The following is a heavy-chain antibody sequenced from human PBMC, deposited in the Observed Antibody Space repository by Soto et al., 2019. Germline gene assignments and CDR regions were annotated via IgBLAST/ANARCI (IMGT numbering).Heavy chain of an antibody. J-gene: IGHJ6*02. D-gene: IGHD3-10*01. CDR1: GFTFSSYS. Sequence: EVQLVESGGGLVKPGGSLRLSCAASGFTFSSYSMNWVRQAPGKGLEWVSSISSSSSYIYYADSVKGRFTISRDNAKNSLYLQMNSLRAEDTAVYYCARTQWFGELRNDYYGMDVWGQGTTVTVSS. CDR2: ISSSSSYI. CDR3: ARTQWFGELRNDYYGMDV. V-gene: IGHV3-21*01.